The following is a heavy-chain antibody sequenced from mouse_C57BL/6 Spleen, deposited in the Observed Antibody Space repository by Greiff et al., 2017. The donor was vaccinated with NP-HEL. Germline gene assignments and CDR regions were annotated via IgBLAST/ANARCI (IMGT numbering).Heavy chain of an antibody. D-gene: IGHD1-1*01. CDR2: ILPGSGST. CDR3: ARSGITTVVTRGYFDV. V-gene: IGHV1-9*01. J-gene: IGHJ1*03. Sequence: QVQLQQSGAELMKPGASVKLSCKATGYTFTGYWIEWVKQRPGHGLEWIGEILPGSGSTNYNEKFKGKATFTADTSSNTAYMQLSSLTTEDSAIYYCARSGITTVVTRGYFDVWGTGTTVTVSS. CDR1: GYTFTGYW.